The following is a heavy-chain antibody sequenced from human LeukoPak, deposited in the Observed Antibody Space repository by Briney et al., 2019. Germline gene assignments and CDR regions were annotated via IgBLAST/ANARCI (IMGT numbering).Heavy chain of an antibody. Sequence: SQTLSLTCTVSGGSISSGSYYWSWIRQPAGKGLEWIGRIYTSGSTNYNPSLKSRVTISVDTSKNQFSLKLSSVTAADTAVYYCAREIPYYDILTGYYRGYYFDYWGQGTLVTVSS. J-gene: IGHJ4*02. CDR2: IYTSGST. D-gene: IGHD3-9*01. CDR3: AREIPYYDILTGYYRGYYFDY. CDR1: GGSISSGSYY. V-gene: IGHV4-61*02.